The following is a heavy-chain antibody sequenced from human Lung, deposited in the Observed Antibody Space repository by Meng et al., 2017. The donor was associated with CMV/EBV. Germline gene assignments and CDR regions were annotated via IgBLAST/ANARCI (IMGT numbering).Heavy chain of an antibody. CDR1: GFTFSGSP. V-gene: IGHV3-73*01. CDR2: IRSKPYSYAT. J-gene: IGHJ6*02. CDR3: ARQGGETYGSHYYHGMDV. Sequence: ESXKISXAASGFTFSGSPMHWVRQASGKGLEWVGRIRSKPYSYATEYAASVKGRFTISRDDSKNTAFLQMDSLKTEDTAVYYCARQGGETYGSHYYHGMDVWGQGXTVTVSS. D-gene: IGHD3-10*01.